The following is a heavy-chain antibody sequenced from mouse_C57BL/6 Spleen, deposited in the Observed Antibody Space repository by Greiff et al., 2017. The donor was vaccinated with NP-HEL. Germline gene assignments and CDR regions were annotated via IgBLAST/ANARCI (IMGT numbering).Heavy chain of an antibody. Sequence: EVMLVESGGGLVKPGGSLKLSCAASGFTFSDYGMHWVRQAPEKGLEWVAYISSGNSTIYYADTVKGRFTISRDNAKNTLFLQMTSLRSEDTAMYYCARWYYGSSHYYAMDYWGQGTSVTVSS. CDR1: GFTFSDYG. CDR2: ISSGNSTI. D-gene: IGHD1-1*01. CDR3: ARWYYGSSHYYAMDY. J-gene: IGHJ4*01. V-gene: IGHV5-17*01.